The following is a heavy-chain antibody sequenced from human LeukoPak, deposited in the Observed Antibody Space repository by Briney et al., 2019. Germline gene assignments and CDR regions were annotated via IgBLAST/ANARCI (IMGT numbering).Heavy chain of an antibody. D-gene: IGHD4-23*01. Sequence: ASVTVSFTASGYTFTVYYMHWVQQPPAQGLEWVGWINPNSGGTNYAQKFQGRGTVTRDTFKSTAYVELRRLRSDDTGVCYGATERGADYGCNFGWCDRWVQGSLV. CDR2: INPNSGGT. CDR3: ATERGADYGCNFGWCDR. CDR1: GYTFTVYY. V-gene: IGHV1-2*02. J-gene: IGHJ5*02.